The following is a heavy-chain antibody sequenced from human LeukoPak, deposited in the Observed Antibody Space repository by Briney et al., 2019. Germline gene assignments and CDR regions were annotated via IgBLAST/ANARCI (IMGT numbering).Heavy chain of an antibody. CDR3: ARGDYDISDGYYYYYMDV. CDR1: GGSISSSNW. D-gene: IGHD3-9*01. J-gene: IGHJ6*03. V-gene: IGHV4-4*02. Sequence: SGTLSLTCAVSGGSISSSNWWSWVRQPPGKGLEWIGEIYHRGSTNYNPSLKSRVTISVDKSKNQFSLKLSSVTAADTAVYYCARGDYDISDGYYYYYMDVWGKGTTVTVSS. CDR2: IYHRGST.